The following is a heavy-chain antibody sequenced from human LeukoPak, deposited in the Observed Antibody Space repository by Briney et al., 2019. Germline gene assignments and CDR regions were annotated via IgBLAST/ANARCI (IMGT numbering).Heavy chain of an antibody. D-gene: IGHD6-6*01. CDR3: ARQSSSSSGNTDY. Sequence: SETLSLTCTVSGGSISSGSYYWSWIRQPAGKGLEWIGRIYTSGSTYYNPSLKSRVTISVDTSKNQFSLKLSSVTAADTAVYYCARQSSSSSGNTDYWGQGTLVTVSS. CDR1: GGSISSGSYY. J-gene: IGHJ4*02. V-gene: IGHV4-61*02. CDR2: IYTSGST.